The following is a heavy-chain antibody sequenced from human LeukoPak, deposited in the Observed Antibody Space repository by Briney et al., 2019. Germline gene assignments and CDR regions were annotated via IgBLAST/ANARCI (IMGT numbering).Heavy chain of an antibody. Sequence: GGSLRLSCAASGFTFSSYWLQWVRQAPGKGLVWVSRINSDGSSTTYADSVKGRLTISRDNAKNTLYLQMNSLRAEDTAVYYCARDMRGIGAFDIWGQGTMVTVSS. D-gene: IGHD3-16*01. V-gene: IGHV3-74*01. J-gene: IGHJ3*02. CDR3: ARDMRGIGAFDI. CDR1: GFTFSSYW. CDR2: INSDGSST.